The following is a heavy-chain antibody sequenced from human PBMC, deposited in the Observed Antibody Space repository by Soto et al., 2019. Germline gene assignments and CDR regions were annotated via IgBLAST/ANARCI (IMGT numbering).Heavy chain of an antibody. CDR2: INHSGST. Sequence: SETLSLTCAVYGGSFSGYYWSWIRQPPGKGLEWIGEINHSGSTNYNPSLKSRVTISVDTSKNQFSLKLSSVAAADTAVYYCARSGSSSWYRYYYGMDVWGQGTTVT. CDR3: ARSGSSSWYRYYYGMDV. J-gene: IGHJ6*02. CDR1: GGSFSGYY. D-gene: IGHD6-13*01. V-gene: IGHV4-34*01.